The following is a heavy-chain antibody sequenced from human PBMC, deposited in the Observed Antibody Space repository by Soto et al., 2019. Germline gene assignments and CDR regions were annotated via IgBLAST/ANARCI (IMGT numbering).Heavy chain of an antibody. CDR3: ARRGYHFDY. J-gene: IGHJ4*02. D-gene: IGHD5-18*01. V-gene: IGHV3-74*02. Sequence: EVQLVESGGGLVQPGGSLRLSCAASGFTFSPFCMNWVRQVPGKGPVWVSRINSDGNSASYADCVKGRFTISSDNAKNTLYLRMSSQRAEDKALYKCARRGYHFDYWGQGTLVTVSS. CDR2: INSDGNSA. CDR1: GFTFSPFC.